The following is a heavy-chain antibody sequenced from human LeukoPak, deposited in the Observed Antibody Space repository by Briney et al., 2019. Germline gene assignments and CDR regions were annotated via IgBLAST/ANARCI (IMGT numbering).Heavy chain of an antibody. CDR2: ISRGGST. V-gene: IGHV3-53*01. CDR1: GLTDSSHY. CDR3: ARVPVLGPRENLQH. Sequence: GVSLTLSCAAWGLTDSSHYMSGVRQAPGKGLEGVSLISRGGSTEYAHSVEGRCTLSTDTSKTKVHIQMNSLRAEDTAVSYCARVPVLGPRENLQHWGQGTMVTVSS. J-gene: IGHJ1*01. D-gene: IGHD3-16*01.